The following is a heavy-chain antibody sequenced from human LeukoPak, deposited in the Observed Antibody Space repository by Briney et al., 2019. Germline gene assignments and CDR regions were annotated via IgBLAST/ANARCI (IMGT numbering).Heavy chain of an antibody. CDR1: GYTFTSYY. J-gene: IGHJ4*02. D-gene: IGHD3-22*01. Sequence: ASVKVSCKASGYTFTSYYMHRVRQAPGQGLEWMGVIGPSGGTTSYAQKFQGRVTITADKSTSTAYMELSSLRSEDTAVYYCARGPGIVVVIGIYFDYWGQGTLVTVSS. V-gene: IGHV1-46*01. CDR3: ARGPGIVVVIGIYFDY. CDR2: IGPSGGTT.